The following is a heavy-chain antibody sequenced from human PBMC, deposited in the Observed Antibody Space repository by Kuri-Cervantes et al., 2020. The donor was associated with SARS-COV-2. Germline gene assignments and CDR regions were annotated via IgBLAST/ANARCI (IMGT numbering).Heavy chain of an antibody. CDR1: GGSISSSSYY. Sequence: SETLSLTCTVSGGSISSSSYYWGWIRQPPGKGLEWIGYIYYSGNTNYNPSLKSRVTISIDTSKSQFSLRLTSVTAADTAVYYCAKSVPHWYFDLWGRGTLVTVSS. V-gene: IGHV4-61*05. CDR3: AKSVPHWYFDL. CDR2: IYYSGNT. J-gene: IGHJ2*01.